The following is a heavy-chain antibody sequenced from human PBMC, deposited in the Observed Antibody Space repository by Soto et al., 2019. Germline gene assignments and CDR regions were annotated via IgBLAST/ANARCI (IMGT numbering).Heavy chain of an antibody. J-gene: IGHJ6*02. Sequence: SETLSLTCAVYGGSFSGYYWSWIRQPPGKGLEWIGEINHSGSTSYNPSLKSRVTISVDTSKNQFSLKLSSVTAADTAVYYCARGGNDILTTYYYYYGMDVWGQGTTVTVSS. V-gene: IGHV4-34*01. CDR1: GGSFSGYY. CDR2: INHSGST. CDR3: ARGGNDILTTYYYYYGMDV. D-gene: IGHD3-9*01.